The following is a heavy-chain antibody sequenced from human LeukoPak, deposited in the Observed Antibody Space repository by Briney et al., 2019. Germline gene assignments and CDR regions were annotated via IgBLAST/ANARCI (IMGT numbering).Heavy chain of an antibody. CDR2: ISYDGSNK. D-gene: IGHD1-26*01. V-gene: IGHV3-30*18. J-gene: IGHJ4*02. CDR1: GFIFSIYS. Sequence: GGSLRLSCAASGFIFSIYSMNWVRQAPGKGLEWVAVISYDGSNKYYADSVKGRFTISRDNSKNTLYLQMNSLRAEDTAVYYCAKSRGGGATDPIDYWGQGTLVTVSS. CDR3: AKSRGGGATDPIDY.